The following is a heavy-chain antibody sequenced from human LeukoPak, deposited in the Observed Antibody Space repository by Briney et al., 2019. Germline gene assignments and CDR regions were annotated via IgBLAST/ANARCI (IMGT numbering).Heavy chain of an antibody. V-gene: IGHV4-59*01. CDR1: GGSISGYY. D-gene: IGHD3-3*01. Sequence: PSETLSLTCTVSGGSISGYYWSWIRQPPGKGLEWIGYIYYSGSTNYNPSLKSRVTISVDTSKNQFSLKLSSVTAADTAVYYCARGGSSDFWSGYHDWGQGTLVTVSS. CDR3: ARGGSSDFWSGYHD. CDR2: IYYSGST. J-gene: IGHJ4*02.